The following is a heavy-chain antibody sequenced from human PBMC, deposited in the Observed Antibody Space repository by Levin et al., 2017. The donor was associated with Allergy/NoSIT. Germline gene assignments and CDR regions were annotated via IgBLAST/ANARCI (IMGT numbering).Heavy chain of an antibody. J-gene: IGHJ3*02. CDR3: ARGKGYSSSRVAFDI. Sequence: PSETLSLTCSVSGDSISSSPYCWGWVRQPPGKGLEWIGTIYNSGTTYSNPSLKSRVTISVDTSKNQFSLKLSSVTAAVTAVYYCARGKGYSSSRVAFDIWGQGTMVTVSS. CDR2: IYNSGTT. CDR1: GDSISSSPYC. D-gene: IGHD6-6*01. V-gene: IGHV4-39*07.